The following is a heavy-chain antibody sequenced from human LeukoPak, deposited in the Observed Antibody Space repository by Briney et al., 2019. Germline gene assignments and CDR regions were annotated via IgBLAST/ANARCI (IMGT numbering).Heavy chain of an antibody. V-gene: IGHV4-39*01. Sequence: SETLSLTCTVSGDSMSSHYWGWFRQPPGKGLEWIWTIYYSGSTYYNPSLKSRVTISVDTSKNHFYLRLTFVTAADTAVYYCARQRLWADYWGQGTLVTVSS. D-gene: IGHD1-26*01. CDR2: IYYSGST. J-gene: IGHJ4*02. CDR3: ARQRLWADY. CDR1: GDSMSSHY.